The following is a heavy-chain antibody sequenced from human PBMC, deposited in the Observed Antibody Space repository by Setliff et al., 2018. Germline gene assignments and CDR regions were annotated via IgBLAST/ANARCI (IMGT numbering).Heavy chain of an antibody. CDR1: GGSISGASIRSYY. Sequence: PSETLSITCTVSGGSISGASIRSYYWSWIRQPPGKGLEFIGYVYYSGTTNYDPSLKSRVTISVDTSKNQFSLKLSSVTAADTAIYYCARGGTYRYFDYWGQGTLVTVSS. CDR3: ARGGTYRYFDY. CDR2: VYYSGTT. V-gene: IGHV4-61*01. J-gene: IGHJ4*02.